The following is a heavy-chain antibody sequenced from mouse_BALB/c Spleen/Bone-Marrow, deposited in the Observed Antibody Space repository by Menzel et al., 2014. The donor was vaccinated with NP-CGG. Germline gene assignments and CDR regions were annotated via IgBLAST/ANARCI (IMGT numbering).Heavy chain of an antibody. V-gene: IGHV1-9*01. CDR1: GYTFSNYW. CDR3: ARGNYRYDGERAFAY. CDR2: ILPGSRST. Sequence: QVQLQQSGAELMKPGASVKISCKATGYTFSNYWIEWVKQRPGHGLEWIGEILPGSRSTDYNENFKGEATFTADTSSNTAYMQLSSLTSEDSAVYYCARGNYRYDGERAFAYWGQGTLVTVSA. J-gene: IGHJ3*01. D-gene: IGHD2-14*01.